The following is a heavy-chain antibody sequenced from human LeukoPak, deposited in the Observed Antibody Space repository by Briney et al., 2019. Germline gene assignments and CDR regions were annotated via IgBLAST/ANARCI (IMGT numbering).Heavy chain of an antibody. D-gene: IGHD3-22*01. CDR1: GDSISSYY. Sequence: SETLSLTCTVSGDSISSYYWSWIRQPPGKGLEWIGYIYYSGSTNYNPSPKSRVTISVNTSKNQFSLKLSSVTAADTAVYYCARGVYYDTSDNWFDPWGQGTLVTVSS. CDR3: ARGVYYDTSDNWFDP. J-gene: IGHJ5*02. CDR2: IYYSGST. V-gene: IGHV4-59*01.